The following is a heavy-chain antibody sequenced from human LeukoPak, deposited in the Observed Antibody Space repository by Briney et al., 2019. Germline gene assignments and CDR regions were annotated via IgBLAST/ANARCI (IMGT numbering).Heavy chain of an antibody. CDR1: GYTFTGYY. CDR3: ARGNDPGYQEFDY. D-gene: IGHD1-1*01. Sequence: GASVEVSCKASGYTFTGYYMHWVRQAPGQGLEWMGWINPNSGGTNYAQKFQGRVTMTRDTSISTAYMELSRLRSEDTAVYYCARGNDPGYQEFDYWGQGTLVTVSS. V-gene: IGHV1-2*02. CDR2: INPNSGGT. J-gene: IGHJ4*02.